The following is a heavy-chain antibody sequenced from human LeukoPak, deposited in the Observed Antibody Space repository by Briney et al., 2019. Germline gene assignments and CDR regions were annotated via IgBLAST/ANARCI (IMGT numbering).Heavy chain of an antibody. Sequence: ASVKVSCKASGYTFTSYDINWVRQATGQGLEWMGWMNPNSGNTGYAQKFQGRVTITRNTSISTAYMELSSLRSEDTAVYYCARGLSILWQLVLGYWGQGTLVTVTS. J-gene: IGHJ4*02. CDR2: MNPNSGNT. V-gene: IGHV1-8*03. D-gene: IGHD6-13*01. CDR3: ARGLSILWQLVLGY. CDR1: GYTFTSYD.